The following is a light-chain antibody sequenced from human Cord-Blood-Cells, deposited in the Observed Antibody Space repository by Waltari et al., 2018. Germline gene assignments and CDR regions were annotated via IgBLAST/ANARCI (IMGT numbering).Light chain of an antibody. CDR2: RNN. V-gene: IGLV1-47*01. J-gene: IGLJ2*01. CDR3: AAWDDSLSVVV. CDR1: SSTIGRHY. Sequence: QSVLPQPPSASGTPGQRVTTSCSRSSSTIGRHYVSRYQQLPGTAPKLLIYRNNQRPSGVPDRFSGSKSGTSASLAISGLRSEDEADYYCAAWDDSLSVVVFGGGTKLTVL.